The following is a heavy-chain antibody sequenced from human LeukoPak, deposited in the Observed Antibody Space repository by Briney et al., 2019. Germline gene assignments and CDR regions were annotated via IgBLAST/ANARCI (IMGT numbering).Heavy chain of an antibody. CDR1: GFIFGNYA. CDR3: AKQFLDTN. Sequence: GGSLRLSCEAAGFIFGNYAMNWVRQSPGKGLEWVSSIGETGDTTDYADSVKGGFTVSRDNSKNTLYLQMNNLRAEDTAVYHCAKQFLDTNWGQGTLVTVSS. J-gene: IGHJ4*02. D-gene: IGHD5-18*01. CDR2: IGETGDTT. V-gene: IGHV3-23*01.